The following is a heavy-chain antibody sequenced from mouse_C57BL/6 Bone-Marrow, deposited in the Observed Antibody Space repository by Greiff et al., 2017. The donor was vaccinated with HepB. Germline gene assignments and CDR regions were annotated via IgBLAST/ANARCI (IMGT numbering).Heavy chain of an antibody. CDR2: IYPGSGST. Sequence: QVQLQQSGAELVKPGASVKMSCKASGYTFTRYWITWVKQRPGQGLEWIGDIYPGSGSTNYNEKFKSKATLTVDTSSSTAYMQLSSLTSEDSAVYYCARDSVVDYAMDYWGQGTSVTVSS. D-gene: IGHD1-1*01. J-gene: IGHJ4*01. CDR1: GYTFTRYW. CDR3: ARDSVVDYAMDY. V-gene: IGHV1-55*01.